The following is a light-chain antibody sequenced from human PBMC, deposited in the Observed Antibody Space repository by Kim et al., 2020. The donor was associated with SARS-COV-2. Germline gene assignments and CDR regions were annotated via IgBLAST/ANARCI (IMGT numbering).Light chain of an antibody. CDR2: EDN. Sequence: NFMLTQPHSVSESPGKTVTISCTGSSGSIASNYVQWYQQRPGSAPTTVIYEDNQRPSGVPDRFSGSIDSSSNSASLTISGLKTEDEADYYCQSYDSSNHVVFGGGTQQTVL. CDR3: QSYDSSNHVV. J-gene: IGLJ2*01. CDR1: SGSIASNY. V-gene: IGLV6-57*02.